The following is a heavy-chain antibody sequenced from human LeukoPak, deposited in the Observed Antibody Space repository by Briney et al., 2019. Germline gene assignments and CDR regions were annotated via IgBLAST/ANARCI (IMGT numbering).Heavy chain of an antibody. V-gene: IGHV4-31*03. J-gene: IGHJ4*02. D-gene: IGHD2-2*02. CDR3: ARVPSHGYCSSTSCYTKNEYYFDY. Sequence: SETLSLTCTVSGGSISSGGYYWSWIRQHPGKGLEWIGYIYYSGSTYYNPSLKSRVTMSVDTSKNQFSLKLSSVTAADTAVYYCARVPSHGYCSSTSCYTKNEYYFDYWGQGTLVTVSS. CDR1: GGSISSGGYY. CDR2: IYYSGST.